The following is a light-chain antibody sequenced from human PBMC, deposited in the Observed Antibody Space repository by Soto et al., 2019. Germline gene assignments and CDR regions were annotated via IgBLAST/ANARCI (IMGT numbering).Light chain of an antibody. Sequence: EIVLTQSPDTLSLSPGERATLSCRASQSVGSSLAWYQQKPGQAPRLLSYDASNRATGIPARFSGSGSGTDFTLTISSLEPEDFAVSYCQQRRNWPPEVTFGPGTKVDIK. CDR3: QQRRNWPPEVT. CDR2: DAS. CDR1: QSVGSS. V-gene: IGKV3-11*01. J-gene: IGKJ3*01.